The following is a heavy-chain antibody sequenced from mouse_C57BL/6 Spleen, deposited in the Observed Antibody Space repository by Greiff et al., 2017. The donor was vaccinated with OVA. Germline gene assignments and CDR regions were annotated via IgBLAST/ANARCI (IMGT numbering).Heavy chain of an antibody. Sequence: VQLQQPGAELVMPGASVKLSCKASGYTFTSYWMHWVKQRPGQGLEWIGEIDPSDSYTNYNQKFKGKSTLTVDKSSSTAYMQLSSLTSEDSAVYYWARSGNYYGSSPYWYFDVWGTGTTVTVSS. CDR3: ARSGNYYGSSPYWYFDV. J-gene: IGHJ1*03. V-gene: IGHV1-69*01. CDR1: GYTFTSYW. D-gene: IGHD1-1*01. CDR2: IDPSDSYT.